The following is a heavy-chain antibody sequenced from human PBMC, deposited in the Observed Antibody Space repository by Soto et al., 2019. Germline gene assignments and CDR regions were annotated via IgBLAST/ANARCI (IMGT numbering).Heavy chain of an antibody. CDR1: GDSVSSNSAA. J-gene: IGHJ3*02. D-gene: IGHD2-2*01. CDR2: TYYRSKWYN. CDR3: AREDCSNTSCYHDDAFDI. Sequence: SQTLSLTCAISGDSVSSNSAAWNWIRQSPSRGLEWLGRTYYRSKWYNDYAVSVKSRITINPDTSKNQFSLQLNSVTPEDTAVYYCAREDCSNTSCYHDDAFDIWGQGTMVTVSS. V-gene: IGHV6-1*01.